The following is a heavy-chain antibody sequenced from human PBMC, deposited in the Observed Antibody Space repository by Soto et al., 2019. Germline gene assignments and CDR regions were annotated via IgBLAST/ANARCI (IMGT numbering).Heavy chain of an antibody. CDR3: GSVRPSGYVLS. Sequence: SETLSLTCTVSGGSLSSHYWTWIRQSPGKGLEWIGYVYFSGNTNYNPSLKSRVTISIDTSRNQFSLRLASVTAADTAFYYCGSVRPSGYVLSWGQGTLVTVSS. J-gene: IGHJ5*02. CDR2: VYFSGNT. D-gene: IGHD6-25*01. V-gene: IGHV4-59*11. CDR1: GGSLSSHY.